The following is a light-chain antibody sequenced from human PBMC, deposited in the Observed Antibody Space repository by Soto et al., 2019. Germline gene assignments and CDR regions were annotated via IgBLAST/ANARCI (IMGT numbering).Light chain of an antibody. CDR2: DAS. J-gene: IGKJ4*01. Sequence: EIVLTQSPATLSLSPGERATLSCRASQSVSSDLAWYQQXXXXAPRLLISDASNRATGIPARFSGSGSGTDFTLTISSLEPEDFAVYYCQQRYNWPPGFGSGTKVEIK. CDR1: QSVSSD. CDR3: QQRYNWPPG. V-gene: IGKV3-11*01.